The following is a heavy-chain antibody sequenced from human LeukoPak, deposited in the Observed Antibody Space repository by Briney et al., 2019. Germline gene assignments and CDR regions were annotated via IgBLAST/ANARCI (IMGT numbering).Heavy chain of an antibody. CDR1: GGSISSYY. CDR2: IYYSGST. V-gene: IGHV4-59*01. CDR3: ARQWELRGWFDP. Sequence: PSETPSLTCAVSGGSISSYYWSWIRQPPGKGLEWIGYIYYSGSTNYNPSLKSRVTISVDTSKNQFSLKLSSVTAADTAVYYCARQWELRGWFDPWGQGTLVTVSS. J-gene: IGHJ5*02. D-gene: IGHD1-26*01.